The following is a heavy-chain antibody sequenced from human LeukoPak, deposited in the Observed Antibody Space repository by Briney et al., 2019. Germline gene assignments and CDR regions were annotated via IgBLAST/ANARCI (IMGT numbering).Heavy chain of an antibody. V-gene: IGHV4-59*08. J-gene: IGHJ4*02. CDR1: GDSISSYY. Sequence: SETLSLTCTVSGDSISSYYWSWIRQPPGKGLEWIGYISYSGSTNYNPSLKSRVTISVDTSKNQFSLKVSSVTAADTAVYYCARGRECNSASCFFDYWGQGTLVTVSS. CDR2: ISYSGST. CDR3: ARGRECNSASCFFDY. D-gene: IGHD2-2*01.